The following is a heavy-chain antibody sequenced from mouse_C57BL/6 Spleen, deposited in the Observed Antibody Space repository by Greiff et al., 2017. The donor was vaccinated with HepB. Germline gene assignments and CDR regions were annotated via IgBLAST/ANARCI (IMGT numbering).Heavy chain of an antibody. CDR1: GYTFTDYY. D-gene: IGHD1-1*01. J-gene: IGHJ2*01. Sequence: EVQLQQSGPELVKPGASVKISCKASGYTFTDYYMNWVKQSHGKSLEWIGDINPNNGGTSYNQKFKGKATLTVDKSSSTAYMELRSLTSEDSAVYYCARSGYGSSLDYWGQGTTLTVSS. CDR3: ARSGYGSSLDY. V-gene: IGHV1-26*01. CDR2: INPNNGGT.